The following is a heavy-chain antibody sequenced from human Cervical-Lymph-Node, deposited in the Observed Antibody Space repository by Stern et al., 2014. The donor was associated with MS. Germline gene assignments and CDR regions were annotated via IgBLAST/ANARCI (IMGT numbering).Heavy chain of an antibody. D-gene: IGHD3-10*01. CDR2: ISYDGSNE. J-gene: IGHJ6*02. V-gene: IGHV3-30*18. CDR1: GFTFSTYG. Sequence: QMQLVQSEGGVVQPGRSLRLSCAASGFTFSTYGMHWVRQAPGKGLEWVTLISYDGSNEYYADSVKGRFTISRDNSKDTLYLQMDSLRAEDTAVYYCAKDLKGTSWFNYYYGMDVWGQGTTVTVSS. CDR3: AKDLKGTSWFNYYYGMDV.